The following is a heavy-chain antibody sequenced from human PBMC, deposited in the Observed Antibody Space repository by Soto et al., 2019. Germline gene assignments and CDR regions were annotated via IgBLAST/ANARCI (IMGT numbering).Heavy chain of an antibody. D-gene: IGHD2-15*01. CDR3: AKATYCSGGSCYLPVLPDY. CDR1: GFTFSSYA. V-gene: IGHV3-23*01. CDR2: ISGSGGST. J-gene: IGHJ4*02. Sequence: VGSLRLSCAASGFTFSSYAMSWVRQAPGKGLEWVSAISGSGGSTYYADSVKGRFTISRDNSKNTLYLQMNSLRAEDTAVYYCAKATYCSGGSCYLPVLPDYWGQGTLVTVSS.